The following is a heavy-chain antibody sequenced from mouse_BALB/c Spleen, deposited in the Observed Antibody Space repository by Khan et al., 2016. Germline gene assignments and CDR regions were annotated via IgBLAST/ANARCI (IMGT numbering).Heavy chain of an antibody. D-gene: IGHD1-1*01. CDR1: GYSITSDYA. J-gene: IGHJ3*01. CDR3: ARWVLRGFAY. CDR2: ISYSGST. Sequence: EVKLLESGPGLVKPSQSLSLTCTITGYSITSDYAWNWIRQFPGNKLEWMGYISYSGSTSYNPSLKSRISITRDTSKNQFFLQLNSVTTEDTATYYCARWVLRGFAYWGQGTLVTVSA. V-gene: IGHV3-2*02.